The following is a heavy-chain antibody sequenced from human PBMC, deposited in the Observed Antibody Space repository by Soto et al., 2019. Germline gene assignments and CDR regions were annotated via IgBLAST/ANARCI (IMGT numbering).Heavy chain of an antibody. CDR3: ARGSPMVRGVTFDY. Sequence: PGGSLRLSCAASGFTFSSYAMHWVRQAPGKGLEWVAVISYDGSNKYYADSVKGRFTISRDNSKNTLYLQMNSLRAEDTAVYYCARGSPMVRGVTFDYWGQGTLVTVSS. CDR1: GFTFSSYA. D-gene: IGHD3-10*01. J-gene: IGHJ4*02. CDR2: ISYDGSNK. V-gene: IGHV3-30-3*01.